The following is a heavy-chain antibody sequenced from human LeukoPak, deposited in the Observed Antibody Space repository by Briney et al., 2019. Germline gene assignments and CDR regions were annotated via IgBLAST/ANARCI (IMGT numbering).Heavy chain of an antibody. CDR2: INWNGGST. CDR3: ARWYYYDSSGYPNFTFDY. CDR1: GFTFDDYG. D-gene: IGHD3-22*01. Sequence: GGSLRLSCAASGFTFDDYGMSWVRHAPGKGLEWVSGINWNGGSTGYADSVKGRFTISRDNAKNSLYLHMNSLRVEDTALYYCARWYYYDSSGYPNFTFDYWGQGTLVTVSS. V-gene: IGHV3-20*04. J-gene: IGHJ4*02.